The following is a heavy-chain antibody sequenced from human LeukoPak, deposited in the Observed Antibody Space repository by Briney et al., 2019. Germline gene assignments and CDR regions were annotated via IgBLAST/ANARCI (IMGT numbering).Heavy chain of an antibody. CDR3: AKDRLANVYYYYGMDV. Sequence: GGSLRLSCAASGFTFSSYAMNWVRQAPGKGLEWVLVISGSGGSTYYADSVKGRFTISRDNSKNTLYLQMNSLRAEDTAVYYCAKDRLANVYYYYGMDVWGQGTTVTVSS. D-gene: IGHD2-8*01. V-gene: IGHV3-23*01. J-gene: IGHJ6*02. CDR1: GFTFSSYA. CDR2: ISGSGGST.